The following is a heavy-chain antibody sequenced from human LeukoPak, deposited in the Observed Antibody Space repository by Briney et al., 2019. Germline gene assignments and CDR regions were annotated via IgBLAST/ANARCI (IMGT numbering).Heavy chain of an antibody. V-gene: IGHV3-53*01. Sequence: GGSLRLSCAASGFTVSSNYMSWVRQAPGKGLEWVSVIYSGGSTYYADSVKGRFTISRDNSKNTLYLQMNSLRAEDTAVYYCARDTPTELRLGELSLCLGAFDIWGQGTMVTVSS. J-gene: IGHJ3*02. CDR2: IYSGGST. CDR1: GFTVSSNY. CDR3: ARDTPTELRLGELSLCLGAFDI. D-gene: IGHD3-16*02.